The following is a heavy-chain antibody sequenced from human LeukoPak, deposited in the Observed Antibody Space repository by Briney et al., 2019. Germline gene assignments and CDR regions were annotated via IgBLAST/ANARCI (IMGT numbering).Heavy chain of an antibody. D-gene: IGHD6-19*01. Sequence: SETLSLTCSVSGGSISSYYWSWIRQPPGKGLEWIGSIDFSGSTKYNPSLKSRVTISIDASKNQFSLKLSSVTAADTAVYYCARTLWSSGWEGNYYYMDVWGKGTTVTISS. CDR3: ARTLWSSGWEGNYYYMDV. CDR1: GGSISSYY. CDR2: IDFSGST. J-gene: IGHJ6*03. V-gene: IGHV4-59*08.